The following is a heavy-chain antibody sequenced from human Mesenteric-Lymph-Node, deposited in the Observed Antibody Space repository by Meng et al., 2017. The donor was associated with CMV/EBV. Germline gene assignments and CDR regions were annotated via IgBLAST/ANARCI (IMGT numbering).Heavy chain of an antibody. J-gene: IGHJ5*02. D-gene: IGHD6-13*01. CDR3: ARLLGPYSSSEMDWFDP. V-gene: IGHV1-69*06. CDR1: GTFSSYA. Sequence: GTFSSYAISWVRQAPGQGLEWMGGIIPIFGTANYAQKFQGGVTITADKSTSTAYMELSSLRSEDTAVYHCARLLGPYSSSEMDWFDPWGQGTLVTVSS. CDR2: IIPIFGTA.